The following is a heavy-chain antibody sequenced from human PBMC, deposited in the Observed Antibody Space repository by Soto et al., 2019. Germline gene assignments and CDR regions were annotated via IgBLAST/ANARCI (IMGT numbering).Heavy chain of an antibody. CDR1: GYTFTTYG. D-gene: IGHD3-22*01. J-gene: IGHJ4*02. CDR2: ISTYNGNT. Sequence: QVQLVQSGAEVKKPGASVKVSCKASGYTFTTYGMSWVRQAPGQGLDWMGWISTYNGNTKYAERLQGRVTMTTDTTTSTANMELRCLRSDDPAVYYCTRGPTDYYDNSGNYFLDYCGQGTLVTVSS. CDR3: TRGPTDYYDNSGNYFLDY. V-gene: IGHV1-18*01.